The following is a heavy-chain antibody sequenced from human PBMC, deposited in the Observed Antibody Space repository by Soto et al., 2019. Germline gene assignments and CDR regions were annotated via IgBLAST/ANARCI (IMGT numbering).Heavy chain of an antibody. Sequence: QVQLVQSGAEVKKPGASVKVSCKASGYTFTSYAMHWVRQAPGQRLEWMGWINAGNGNTKYSQKFQGRVTITRDTSARTDYMAVCSLRSEDTAVYYCARYRESSGWSLYSWFEPWGKGTLVTVSS. V-gene: IGHV1-3*01. CDR3: ARYRESSGWSLYSWFEP. D-gene: IGHD6-19*01. CDR2: INAGNGNT. J-gene: IGHJ5*02. CDR1: GYTFTSYA.